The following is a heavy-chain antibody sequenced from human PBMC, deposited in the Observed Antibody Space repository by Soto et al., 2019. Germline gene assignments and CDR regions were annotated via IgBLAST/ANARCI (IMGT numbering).Heavy chain of an antibody. CDR3: ASSYYYDSSGYPPFDY. J-gene: IGHJ4*02. D-gene: IGHD3-22*01. Sequence: PSETLSLTCTVSGGSISSSSYYWGWIRQPPGKGLEWIGSIYYSGSTYYNPSLKSRVTISVDTSKNQFSLKLSSVTAADTAVYYCASSYYYDSSGYPPFDYWGQGTLVTVSS. CDR2: IYYSGST. CDR1: GGSISSSSYY. V-gene: IGHV4-39*01.